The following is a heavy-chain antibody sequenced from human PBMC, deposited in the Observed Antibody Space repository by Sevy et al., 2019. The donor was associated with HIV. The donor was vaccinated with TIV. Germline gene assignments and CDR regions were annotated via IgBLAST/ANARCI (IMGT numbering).Heavy chain of an antibody. D-gene: IGHD4-17*01. J-gene: IGHJ4*02. V-gene: IGHV3-49*03. CDR3: TRALATVLTPEYYFDY. CDR1: GFTFGDYA. CDR2: IRRNSYEGYGGPM. Sequence: GGSLRLSCTASGFTFGDYAMSWFRQAPGKGLEWVAFIRRNSYEGYGGPMEYAASVKGKFTISSDDSKSIAYLQMNSLKPEATAVYYCTRALATVLTPEYYFDYWGQGTLVTVSS.